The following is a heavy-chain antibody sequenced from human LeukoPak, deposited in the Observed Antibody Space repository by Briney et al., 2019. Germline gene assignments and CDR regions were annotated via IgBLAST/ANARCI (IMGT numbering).Heavy chain of an antibody. J-gene: IGHJ4*02. CDR3: ARSDDYGDLIPNYFDF. CDR2: IYTSGST. Sequence: SETLSLTCTVSGGSISSYYWSWIRQPAGKGLEWIGRIYTSGSTNYNPSLKSRVTMSVDTSKNQFSLKLSSVTAADTALYYCARSDDYGDLIPNYFDFWGQGTLVTVSS. CDR1: GGSISSYY. V-gene: IGHV4-4*07. D-gene: IGHD4-17*01.